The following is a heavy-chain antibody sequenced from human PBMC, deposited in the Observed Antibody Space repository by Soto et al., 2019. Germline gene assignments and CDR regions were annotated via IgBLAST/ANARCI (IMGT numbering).Heavy chain of an antibody. Sequence: GGSLRLSCAASGFTFSSYSMNWVRQAPGKGLEWVSSISSSSSYIYYADSVKGRFTISRDNAKNSLYLQMNSLRAEDTAVYYCARDRERWLQFDFGGSAFDIWGQGTMVTVSS. CDR2: ISSSSSYI. V-gene: IGHV3-21*01. CDR1: GFTFSSYS. CDR3: ARDRERWLQFDFGGSAFDI. J-gene: IGHJ3*02. D-gene: IGHD5-12*01.